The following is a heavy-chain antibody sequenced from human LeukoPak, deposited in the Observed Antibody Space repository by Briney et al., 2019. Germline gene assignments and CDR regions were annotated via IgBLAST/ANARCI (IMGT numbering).Heavy chain of an antibody. V-gene: IGHV3-23*01. CDR1: GFTFSSYA. J-gene: IGHJ4*02. Sequence: GGSLRLSCAASGFTFSSYAMSWVRQAPGKGLEWVSAISSDRRSTYYADSVKGRFTISRDNSKNTLFLQMNSLRADDTAVYYCARDTYAGSWSPLIYWGQGTLVTVSS. CDR3: ARDTYAGSWSPLIY. CDR2: ISSDRRST. D-gene: IGHD6-13*01.